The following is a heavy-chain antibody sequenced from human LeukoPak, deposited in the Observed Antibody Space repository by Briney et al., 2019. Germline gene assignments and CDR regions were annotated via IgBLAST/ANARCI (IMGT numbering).Heavy chain of an antibody. D-gene: IGHD2-8*02. Sequence: SETLSLTCAVSGYSISTGYYWGWIRQSPGKGLEWIGSIYHSGSTYYNPSLKSRVTISGDTSKNQLSLKLSSVTAADTALYYCARLTVDYVDKWGQGALVTVSS. CDR2: IYHSGST. V-gene: IGHV4-38-2*01. J-gene: IGHJ4*02. CDR1: GYSISTGYY. CDR3: ARLTVDYVDK.